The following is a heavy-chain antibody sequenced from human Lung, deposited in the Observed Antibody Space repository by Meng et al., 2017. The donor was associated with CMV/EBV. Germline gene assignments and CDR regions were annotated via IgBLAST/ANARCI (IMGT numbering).Heavy chain of an antibody. CDR1: GFTFSSYA. CDR3: ARGGGSNSILNYYYYARDV. D-gene: IGHD2-21*01. Sequence: GGSLRLXCAAAGFTFSSYAMHWVRQAPGKGLEWVAVISFDGNNKYNADSVKGRFTISRDNSKNTLYLQMNSLRAEDTAVYYCARGGGSNSILNYYYYARDVWGQGTTVTVSS. V-gene: IGHV3-30-3*01. CDR2: ISFDGNNK. J-gene: IGHJ6*02.